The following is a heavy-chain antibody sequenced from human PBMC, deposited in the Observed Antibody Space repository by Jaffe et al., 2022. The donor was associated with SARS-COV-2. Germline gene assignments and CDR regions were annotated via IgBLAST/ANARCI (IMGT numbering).Heavy chain of an antibody. V-gene: IGHV4-30-4*01. CDR2: IYYSGST. Sequence: QVQLQESGPGLVKPSQTLSLTCTVSGGSISSGDYYWSWIRQPPGKGLEWIGYIYYSGSTYYNPSLKSRVTISVDTSKNQFSLKLSSVTAADTAVYYCARDDSEVTTDFYRGGRWFDPWGQGTLVTVSS. D-gene: IGHD4-17*01. CDR3: ARDDSEVTTDFYRGGRWFDP. J-gene: IGHJ5*02. CDR1: GGSISSGDYY.